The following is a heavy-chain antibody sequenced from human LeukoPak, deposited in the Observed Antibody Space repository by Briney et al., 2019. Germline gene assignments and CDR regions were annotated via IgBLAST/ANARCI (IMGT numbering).Heavy chain of an antibody. J-gene: IGHJ4*02. D-gene: IGHD4-17*01. CDR2: MYPGDSDT. CDR3: ARGDYGDFRVFYTLFDY. CDR1: GYTFTNYW. Sequence: GESLQISCKGSGYTFTNYWIGWVRQVPGKGLEWMGIMYPGDSDTRYSPSFQGQVTISADKSISTAYLQWSSLKASDTAMYYCARGDYGDFRVFYTLFDYWGQGTLVTVSS. V-gene: IGHV5-51*01.